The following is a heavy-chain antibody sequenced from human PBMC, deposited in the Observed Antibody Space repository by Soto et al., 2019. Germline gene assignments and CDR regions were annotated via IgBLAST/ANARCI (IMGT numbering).Heavy chain of an antibody. Sequence: QVQLVQSGAEVKKPGSSVKVSGKASGGTFSSYAISWVRQAPGQGLEWMGGIIPIFGTANYAQKFQGRVTITADKYTSTAYMELITLRSEDTAVYYCARGYGGNGYYGMDVWGQGTTVTGSS. D-gene: IGHD5-12*01. V-gene: IGHV1-69*06. CDR2: IIPIFGTA. J-gene: IGHJ6*02. CDR3: ARGYGGNGYYGMDV. CDR1: GGTFSSYA.